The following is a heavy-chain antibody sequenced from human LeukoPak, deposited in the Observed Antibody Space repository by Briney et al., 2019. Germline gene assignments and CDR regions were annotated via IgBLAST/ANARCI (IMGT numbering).Heavy chain of an antibody. V-gene: IGHV5-51*01. D-gene: IGHD3-22*01. CDR1: GYSFTSYW. Sequence: PGESLKISCKGSGYSFTSYWIGWVRQMPGKGLEWMGIIYPGDSDTRYSPSFLGQVTISADKSISTAYLQWSSLRASDTAMYYCARDYYDSSGYYPFDYWGQGTLVTVSS. CDR2: IYPGDSDT. CDR3: ARDYYDSSGYYPFDY. J-gene: IGHJ4*02.